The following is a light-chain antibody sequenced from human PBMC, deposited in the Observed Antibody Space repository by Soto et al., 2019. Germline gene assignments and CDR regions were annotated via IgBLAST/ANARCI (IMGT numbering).Light chain of an antibody. CDR3: QAWDGNFYV. V-gene: IGLV3-1*01. J-gene: IGLJ1*01. CDR2: QDT. Sequence: SYELTQPPSVSVSPGQTASIPCSGDKLGDRYSSWYQQKPGQSPVLVIYQDTKRPSGIPERFSGSNSGNTATLTISGTQAMDEADYYCQAWDGNFYVFGTGTKLTVL. CDR1: KLGDRY.